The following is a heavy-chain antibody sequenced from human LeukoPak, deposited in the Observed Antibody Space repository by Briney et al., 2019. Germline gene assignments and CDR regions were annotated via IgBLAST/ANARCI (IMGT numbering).Heavy chain of an antibody. J-gene: IGHJ4*02. Sequence: PGGSLRLSCAASGFTFSDYYMSWIRQAPGKGLEWVSYISTTSDYTNYADSVKGRFTISRDNAKNTLPLQMNSLRAEDTAMYFCARLTASGSPTHDYWGQGTLVTVSS. CDR1: GFTFSDYY. CDR2: ISTTSDYT. CDR3: ARLTASGSPTHDY. D-gene: IGHD3-10*01. V-gene: IGHV3-11*03.